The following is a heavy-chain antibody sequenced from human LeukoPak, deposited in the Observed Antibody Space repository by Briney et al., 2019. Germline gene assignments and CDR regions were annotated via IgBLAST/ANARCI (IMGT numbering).Heavy chain of an antibody. Sequence: SETLSLTCAVYGGSFSGYFWSWIRQPPGKGLECIGEINHSGSTNYNPSLKSRVTISVDTSKNQFSLKLSSVTAADTAVYYCARRGRGYCSSTSCYRAGAFDIWGQGTMVTVSS. CDR1: GGSFSGYF. J-gene: IGHJ3*02. D-gene: IGHD2-2*02. CDR3: ARRGRGYCSSTSCYRAGAFDI. V-gene: IGHV4-34*01. CDR2: INHSGST.